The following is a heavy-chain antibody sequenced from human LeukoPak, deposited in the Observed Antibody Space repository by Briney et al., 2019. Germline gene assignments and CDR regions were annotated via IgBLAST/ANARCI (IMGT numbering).Heavy chain of an antibody. V-gene: IGHV3-9*03. J-gene: IGHJ4*02. Sequence: GRSLRLSXAASGFTFDDYATHWVRQAPGKGLEWVSSISWNSGSIGYADSVKGRFTISRDNAKNSLYLQMNSLRAEDMALYYCAKDTGGKLDYWGQGTLVTVSS. CDR2: ISWNSGSI. CDR3: AKDTGGKLDY. CDR1: GFTFDDYA. D-gene: IGHD4-23*01.